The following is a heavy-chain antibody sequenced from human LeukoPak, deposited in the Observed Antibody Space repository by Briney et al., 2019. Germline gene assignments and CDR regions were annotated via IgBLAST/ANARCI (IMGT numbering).Heavy chain of an antibody. J-gene: IGHJ3*02. CDR1: GFTFSSYA. CDR2: ISGSGDST. Sequence: GGSLRLSCAASGFTFSSYAMSWVRQAPGKGLEWVSGISGSGDSTHYTDSVKGRFTISRDNAKNTLYLQMNSLRAEDTAVYYCAGPNYYDSTGYYEDAFDIWGQGAMVTVSS. D-gene: IGHD3-22*01. CDR3: AGPNYYDSTGYYEDAFDI. V-gene: IGHV3-23*01.